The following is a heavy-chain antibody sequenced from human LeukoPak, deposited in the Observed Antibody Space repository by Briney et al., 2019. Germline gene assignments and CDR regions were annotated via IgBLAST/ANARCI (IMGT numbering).Heavy chain of an antibody. J-gene: IGHJ4*02. CDR2: INPNSGGT. CDR3: ARVYCSSTSCYFSSRQGGPYYFDY. V-gene: IGHV1-2*02. D-gene: IGHD2-2*01. CDR1: GYTFTGYY. Sequence: ASVKVSCKASGYTFTGYYMHWVRQAPGQGLEWMGWINPNSGGTNYAQKLQGRVTMTTDTSTSTAYMELRSLRSDDTAVYYCARVYCSSTSCYFSSRQGGPYYFDYWGQGTLVTVSS.